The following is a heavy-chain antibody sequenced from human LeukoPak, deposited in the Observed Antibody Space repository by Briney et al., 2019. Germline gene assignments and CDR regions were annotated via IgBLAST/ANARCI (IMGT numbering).Heavy chain of an antibody. CDR3: ARDPGTDSSSWLPPVR. CDR1: GFTFSSYS. CDR2: ISSSSSYI. J-gene: IGHJ4*02. D-gene: IGHD6-13*01. Sequence: GGSLRLSCAASGFTFSSYSMNWVRQAPGRGLEWVSSISSSSSYIYYADSVKGRFTISRDNGKNSMYLQMNSLRAEDTAVYYCARDPGTDSSSWLPPVRWGQGTLVTVSS. V-gene: IGHV3-21*01.